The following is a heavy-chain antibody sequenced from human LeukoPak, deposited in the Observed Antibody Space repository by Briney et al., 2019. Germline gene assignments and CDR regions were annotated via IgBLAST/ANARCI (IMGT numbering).Heavy chain of an antibody. CDR1: GGSFSGYY. CDR3: ASGIPRQYSSSWYNY. J-gene: IGHJ4*02. D-gene: IGHD6-13*01. Sequence: SETLSLTCAVYGGSFSGYYWSWIRQPPGKGLEWIGEINHSGSTNYNPSLKSRVTISVDTSKNQFSLKLSSVTAADTAVYYCASGIPRQYSSSWYNYWGQGTLVTVSS. V-gene: IGHV4-34*01. CDR2: INHSGST.